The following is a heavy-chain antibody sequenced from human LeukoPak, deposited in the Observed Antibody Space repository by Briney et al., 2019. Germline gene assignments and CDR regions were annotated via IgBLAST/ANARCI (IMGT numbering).Heavy chain of an antibody. V-gene: IGHV4-34*01. J-gene: IGHJ4*02. Sequence: TASETLSLTCAVYGGSFSGYYWSWIRQPPGKGLEWIGEINHXGSXNXXXXXXXRVTISVDTSKNQFSLKLSSVTAADTAVYYCXXXXYXXXXSYYGFWGQGTLVTXSS. CDR2: INHXGSX. CDR1: GGSFSGYY. CDR3: XXXXYXXXXSYYGF. D-gene: IGHD3-10*01.